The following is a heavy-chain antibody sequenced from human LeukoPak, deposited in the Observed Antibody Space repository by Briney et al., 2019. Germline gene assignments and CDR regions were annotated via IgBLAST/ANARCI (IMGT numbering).Heavy chain of an antibody. Sequence: ASVKVSCKASGYTFTGYYMHWVRQAPGQGLEWMGWINPNSGGTNYAQKFQGRVTMTRDTSISTAYMELSSLRSEDTAVYYCARAAAAGRNYYMDVWGKGTTVTISS. CDR1: GYTFTGYY. CDR2: INPNSGGT. V-gene: IGHV1-2*02. J-gene: IGHJ6*03. D-gene: IGHD6-13*01. CDR3: ARAAAAGRNYYMDV.